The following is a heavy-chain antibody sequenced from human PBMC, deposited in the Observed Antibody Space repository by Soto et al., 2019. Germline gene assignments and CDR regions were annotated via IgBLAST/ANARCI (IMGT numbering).Heavy chain of an antibody. D-gene: IGHD1-26*01. Sequence: GASVNVSCKASGYIFTGHHIHWLRQAPEQGPEWMGEIGPESGATRYAQKFQGRVTMTMDTSITTVYMELNNLRPDDTAIYYCGRGRSGQIVVFYWGQGTPVTVSS. V-gene: IGHV1-2*02. CDR3: GRGRSGQIVVFY. CDR2: IGPESGAT. J-gene: IGHJ4*02. CDR1: GYIFTGHH.